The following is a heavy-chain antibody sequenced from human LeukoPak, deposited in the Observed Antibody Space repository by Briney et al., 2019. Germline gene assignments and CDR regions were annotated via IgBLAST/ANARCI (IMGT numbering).Heavy chain of an antibody. J-gene: IGHJ1*01. CDR3: ASNYYYDSSGYYSEYFQH. D-gene: IGHD3-22*01. CDR2: IYTSGST. V-gene: IGHV4-4*07. Sequence: SEILSLTCTVSCGPLSSYYWSWIRQPAGKGLEWIGRIYTSGSTNYNPSLKSRVTMSVDTSKNQFSLKLSSVTAADTAVYYCASNYYYDSSGYYSEYFQHWGQGTLVTVSS. CDR1: CGPLSSYY.